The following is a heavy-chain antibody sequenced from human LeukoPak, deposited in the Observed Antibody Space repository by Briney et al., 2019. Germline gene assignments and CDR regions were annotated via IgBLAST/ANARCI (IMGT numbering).Heavy chain of an antibody. Sequence: GGSLRLSCAASGFTFSSYGMSWVRRAPGKGPEWVSGISGSGGNTYYADSVRGRFTISRDNSQNTLYLQMNTLRAEDTAVYYCAKVVSGYHFDYWGQGTLVTVSS. J-gene: IGHJ4*02. CDR2: ISGSGGNT. CDR3: AKVVSGYHFDY. V-gene: IGHV3-23*01. D-gene: IGHD5-12*01. CDR1: GFTFSSYG.